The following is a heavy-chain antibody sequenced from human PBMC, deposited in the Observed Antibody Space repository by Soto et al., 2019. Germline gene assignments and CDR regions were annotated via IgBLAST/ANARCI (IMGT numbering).Heavy chain of an antibody. D-gene: IGHD1-7*01. CDR1: GFTISSYG. CDR2: ISYDGSNK. Sequence: PGGSLRLSCAASGFTISSYGMHWVRQAPGKGLEWVAVISYDGSNKYYADSVKGRFTIPRDISKNTLYLQMNSLRAEDTAVYYCAKDKWRAGTTPGYWGQGTLVTVSS. J-gene: IGHJ4*02. V-gene: IGHV3-30*18. CDR3: AKDKWRAGTTPGY.